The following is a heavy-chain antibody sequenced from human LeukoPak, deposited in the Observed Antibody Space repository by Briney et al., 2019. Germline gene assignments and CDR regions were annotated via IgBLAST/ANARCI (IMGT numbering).Heavy chain of an antibody. Sequence: SETLSLTCAVYGGSFSGYYWSWIRQPPGKGLEWIGEINHSGSTNYNPSLKSRVTISVDTSKNQFSLKLSSVTAADTAVYYCARSLAQYYDFWSGYPGWFDPWGQGTLVAVSS. CDR2: INHSGST. D-gene: IGHD3-3*01. CDR1: GGSFSGYY. V-gene: IGHV4-34*01. J-gene: IGHJ5*02. CDR3: ARSLAQYYDFWSGYPGWFDP.